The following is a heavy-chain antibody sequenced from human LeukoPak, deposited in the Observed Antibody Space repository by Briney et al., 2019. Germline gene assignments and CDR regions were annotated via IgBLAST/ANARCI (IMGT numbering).Heavy chain of an antibody. Sequence: SETLSLTCTVSGGCISSYYWRWIRQPPGKGLEWIGYIYYSGSTNYNPSLKSRVTISVDTSKNQFSLKLSPVTAADTAVYYCARENAYSSCGYGIPRRVWFDPWGQGTLVTVSS. CDR1: GGCISSYY. CDR3: ARENAYSSCGYGIPRRVWFDP. J-gene: IGHJ5*02. V-gene: IGHV4-59*01. D-gene: IGHD6-19*01. CDR2: IYYSGST.